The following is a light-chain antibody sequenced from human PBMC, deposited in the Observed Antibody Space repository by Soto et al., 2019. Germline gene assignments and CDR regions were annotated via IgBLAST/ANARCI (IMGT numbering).Light chain of an antibody. CDR2: WAS. V-gene: IGKV4-1*01. CDR3: QQYDSLPFT. J-gene: IGKJ3*01. CDR1: QSVLYSSNNKNY. Sequence: DIVMTQSPDSLAVSLGERATINCKSSQSVLYSSNNKNYLAWYQQKPGQPPKLIIYWASTRESGVPDRFSGSGSGTDFTLTISSLQVEDVALYYCQQYDSLPFTFGPGTKVDIK.